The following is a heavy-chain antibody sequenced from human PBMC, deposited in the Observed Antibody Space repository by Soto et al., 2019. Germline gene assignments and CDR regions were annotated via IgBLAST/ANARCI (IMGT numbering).Heavy chain of an antibody. CDR3: ARDTVPNYYGSGLKYNWFDP. CDR2: ISAYNGNT. D-gene: IGHD3-10*01. Sequence: ASVKVSFKASGYTFTSYGISWVRQAPGQGLEWLGWISAYNGNTNYAQKLQGRVTMTTDTSTSTAYMELRSLRSDDTAVYYCARDTVPNYYGSGLKYNWFDPWGQGTQVTVSS. CDR1: GYTFTSYG. J-gene: IGHJ5*02. V-gene: IGHV1-18*01.